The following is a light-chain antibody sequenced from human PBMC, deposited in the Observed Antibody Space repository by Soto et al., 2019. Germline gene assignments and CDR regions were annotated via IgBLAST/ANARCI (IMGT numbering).Light chain of an antibody. CDR1: QSVSNTY. CDR3: QQYGSSPRALT. V-gene: IGKV3-20*01. J-gene: IGKJ4*01. CDR2: GAP. Sequence: EIVLTQSPGTLSLSPGERATLSCRASQSVSNTYLAWYQQKPGQAPGPLTYGAPSRATGIPDRFSGSGSGTDFTLTISRLEPEDFAVYYCQQYGSSPRALTFGGGTKVEIK.